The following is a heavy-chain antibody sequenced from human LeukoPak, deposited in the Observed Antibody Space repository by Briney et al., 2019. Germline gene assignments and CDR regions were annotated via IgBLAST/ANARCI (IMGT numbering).Heavy chain of an antibody. Sequence: GGSLRLSCAASGFTFSSYGMHWVRQAPGKGLDWVAVISYDGSNKFYADSVKGRFTISRDNSKNTLYLQMISLRAEDPAVYYCAKDYYESSGYYKDSFDYWGQGTLVTVSS. V-gene: IGHV3-30*18. J-gene: IGHJ4*02. CDR2: ISYDGSNK. CDR1: GFTFSSYG. CDR3: AKDYYESSGYYKDSFDY. D-gene: IGHD3-22*01.